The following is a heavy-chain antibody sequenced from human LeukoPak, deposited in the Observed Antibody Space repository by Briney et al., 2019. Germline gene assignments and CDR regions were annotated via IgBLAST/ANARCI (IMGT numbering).Heavy chain of an antibody. D-gene: IGHD1-26*01. CDR2: ISSSGSTI. Sequence: GGSLRLSCAASGFTFSDYYMSWIRQAPGEGLEWVSYISSSGSTIYYADSVKGRFTISRDNAKNSLYLQMNSLRAEDTAVYYCASKVVVGDFDYWGQGTLVTVSS. V-gene: IGHV3-11*01. CDR1: GFTFSDYY. CDR3: ASKVVVGDFDY. J-gene: IGHJ4*02.